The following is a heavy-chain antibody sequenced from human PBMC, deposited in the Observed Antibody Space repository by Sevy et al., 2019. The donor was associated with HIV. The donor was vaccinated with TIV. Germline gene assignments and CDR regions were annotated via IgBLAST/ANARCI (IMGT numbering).Heavy chain of an antibody. Sequence: GGSLRLSCAASGFTFSSYSMNWVRQAPGKGLEWVSYISRSSSTIYYVDSVKGQFTISRDNAKNSLYLQMNSLRAEDTAVYYSARSPPYSSGWYGIDYWGQGTLVTVSS. CDR2: ISRSSSTI. V-gene: IGHV3-48*01. J-gene: IGHJ4*02. CDR1: GFTFSSYS. D-gene: IGHD6-19*01. CDR3: ARSPPYSSGWYGIDY.